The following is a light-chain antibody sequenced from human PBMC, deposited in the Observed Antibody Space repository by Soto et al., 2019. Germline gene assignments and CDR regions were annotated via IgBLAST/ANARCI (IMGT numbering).Light chain of an antibody. CDR1: SSDVGGYTY. J-gene: IGLJ1*01. CDR2: DVS. V-gene: IGLV2-14*01. Sequence: QSALTQHASVSGSPGQSITISCTGTSSDVGGYTYVSWYQQHPGKAPKLMIYDVSNRPSGVSNRFSGSKSGNTASLTISGLQAEDEADYSCSSYTSSSTPLVFGTGTKVTVL. CDR3: SSYTSSSTPLV.